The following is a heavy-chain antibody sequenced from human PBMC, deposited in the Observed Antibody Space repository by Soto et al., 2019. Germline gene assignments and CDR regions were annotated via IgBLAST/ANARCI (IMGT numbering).Heavy chain of an antibody. Sequence: KVSCKASGGTFSSYAISWVRQAPGQGLEWMGIIYPGDSDTKYSPSLQGQVTISADTSISTAYLQWTSMKASDTAMYYCARSRRGAYSSGWYSPSGYYNYGIDVWGQGAKVTVSS. J-gene: IGHJ6*02. D-gene: IGHD6-19*01. CDR1: GGTFSSYA. V-gene: IGHV5-51*01. CDR3: ARSRRGAYSSGWYSPSGYYNYGIDV. CDR2: IYPGDSDT.